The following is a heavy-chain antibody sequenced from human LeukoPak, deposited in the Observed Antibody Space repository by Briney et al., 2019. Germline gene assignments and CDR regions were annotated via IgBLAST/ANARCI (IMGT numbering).Heavy chain of an antibody. Sequence: PGGSLRLSCAASGFTFSTYSMNWVRQAPGKGLEWISFIRHDSSDIYYADSVKGRFTISRDNAKNSLYLQMNSLRVEDTAVYYCARDWRYCSSSSCLAMDVWGQGTAVTVSS. CDR3: ARDWRYCSSSSCLAMDV. V-gene: IGHV3-48*01. J-gene: IGHJ6*02. D-gene: IGHD2-2*01. CDR2: IRHDSSDI. CDR1: GFTFSTYS.